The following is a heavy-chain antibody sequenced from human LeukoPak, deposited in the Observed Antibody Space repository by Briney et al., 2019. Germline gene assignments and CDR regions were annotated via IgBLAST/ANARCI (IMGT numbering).Heavy chain of an antibody. CDR2: ISWNSGSI. V-gene: IGHV3-9*01. J-gene: IGHJ4*02. CDR3: VSLGYSSSSVRY. Sequence: GGSLRLSCEASGFIFDDYDMSWVRQAPGKGLEWVSGISWNSGSIGYADSVKGRFTISRDNAKNSLYLQMNSLRAEDTAVYFCVSLGYSSSSVRYWGQGTLVTVSS. D-gene: IGHD6-6*01. CDR1: GFIFDDYD.